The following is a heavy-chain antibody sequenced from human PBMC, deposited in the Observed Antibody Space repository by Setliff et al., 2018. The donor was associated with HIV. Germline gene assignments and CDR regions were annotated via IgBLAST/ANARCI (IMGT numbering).Heavy chain of an antibody. J-gene: IGHJ2*01. CDR1: GDSINSGTYY. CDR3: AREYSSSSANRYFDL. Sequence: KASETLSLTCTVSGDSINSGTYYWSWIRQPAGKGLEWIGRTYTSENTNYNPSFKSRVTISVDVSKNQFYLKLSSVTAADTAVYYCAREYSSSSANRYFDLWGRGTLVTVSS. V-gene: IGHV4-61*02. CDR2: TYTSENT. D-gene: IGHD6-6*01.